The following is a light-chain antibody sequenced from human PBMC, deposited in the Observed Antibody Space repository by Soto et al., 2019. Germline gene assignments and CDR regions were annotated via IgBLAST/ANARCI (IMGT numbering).Light chain of an antibody. CDR2: GAS. CDR1: QSVSSN. J-gene: IGKJ1*01. Sequence: EVVITQAPATLSMSPGERATLSCRASQSVSSNLAWYQQKPGQAPRLLIYGASTRGTGIPDRFSGSGSETEFTLIISSLQAEDFAIYYCQQYNNWWTFGQGTKVEIK. CDR3: QQYNNWWT. V-gene: IGKV3-15*01.